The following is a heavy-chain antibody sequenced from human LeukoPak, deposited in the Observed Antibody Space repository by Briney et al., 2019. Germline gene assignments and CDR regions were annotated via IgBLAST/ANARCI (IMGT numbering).Heavy chain of an antibody. CDR1: GGSFSGYY. D-gene: IGHD5-18*01. CDR3: ASGYSYGPTSNLYYYYYGMDV. V-gene: IGHV4-34*01. CDR2: INHSGST. J-gene: IGHJ6*02. Sequence: PSETLSLTCAVYGGSFSGYYWSWIRQPPGKGLEWIGEINHSGSTNYNPSLKSRVTISVDTSKNQFSLKLSSVTAADTAVYYCASGYSYGPTSNLYYYYYGMDVWGQGTTVTVSS.